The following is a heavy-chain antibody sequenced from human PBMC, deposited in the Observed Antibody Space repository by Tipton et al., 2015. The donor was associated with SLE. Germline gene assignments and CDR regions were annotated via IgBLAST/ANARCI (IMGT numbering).Heavy chain of an antibody. CDR1: GGSISSYY. J-gene: IGHJ2*01. D-gene: IGHD6-19*01. CDR2: INHSGST. Sequence: TLSLTCTVSGGSISSYYWSWIRQPPGKGLEWIGEINHSGSTNYNPSLKSRVTISADTSKNQFSLRLSSVTVADTAVYYCARDRDSSGWYGRYFDLWGRGTLVTVSS. V-gene: IGHV4-34*01. CDR3: ARDRDSSGWYGRYFDL.